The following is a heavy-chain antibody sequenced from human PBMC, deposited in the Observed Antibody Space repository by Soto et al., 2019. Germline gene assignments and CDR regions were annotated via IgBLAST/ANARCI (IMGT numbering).Heavy chain of an antibody. CDR1: GFTFSSYG. J-gene: IGHJ4*02. CDR3: ARDRYCRSTSCYLGYFDY. V-gene: IGHV3-33*01. CDR2: IWYDGSNK. Sequence: VGSLRLSCAASGFTFSSYGMHWVRQAPGKGLEWVAVIWYDGSNKYYADSVKGRFTISRDNSKNTLYLQMNSLRAEDTAVYYCARDRYCRSTSCYLGYFDYWGQGTLVTVSS. D-gene: IGHD2-2*01.